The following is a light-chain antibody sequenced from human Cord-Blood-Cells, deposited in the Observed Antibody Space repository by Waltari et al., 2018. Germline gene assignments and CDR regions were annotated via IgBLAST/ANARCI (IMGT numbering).Light chain of an antibody. CDR2: GKN. Sequence: SSELTQDPAVSVALGQTVRIQCQGDSLRSDYASWYQQKPGQAPVLVIYGKNNRPSGIPDRFSGSSSGNTASLTITGAQAEDEADYYCNSRDSSGNHVVFGGGTKLTVL. J-gene: IGLJ2*01. CDR3: NSRDSSGNHVV. V-gene: IGLV3-19*01. CDR1: SLRSDY.